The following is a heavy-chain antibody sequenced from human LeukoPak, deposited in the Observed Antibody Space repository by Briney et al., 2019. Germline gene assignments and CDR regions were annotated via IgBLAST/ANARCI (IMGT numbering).Heavy chain of an antibody. CDR2: INAGNGNT. V-gene: IGHV1-3*01. CDR1: GYTFTSYA. Sequence: ASVKVSCKASGYTFTSYAMHWVRQAPGQRLEWMGWINAGNGNTKYSQKFQGRVTITRDTSASTAYMELSSLRSEDTAVYYCARRRSSWTDLVYYYYGMDVWGQGTTVTVSS. CDR3: ARRRSSWTDLVYYYYGMDV. D-gene: IGHD6-13*01. J-gene: IGHJ6*02.